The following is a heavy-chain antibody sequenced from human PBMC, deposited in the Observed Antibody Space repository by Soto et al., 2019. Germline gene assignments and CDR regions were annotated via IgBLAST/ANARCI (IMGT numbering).Heavy chain of an antibody. Sequence: QVQLVQSGAEVKKPGASVKVSCKASGYTFTSYGISWVRQAPGRWLEWMGWISTYNGNTKYAKKFQGRVTMTTDTSTMTAYMELRSLRSDGTAVYYCARDRVKDYWGQGTLVTVSS. V-gene: IGHV1-18*01. J-gene: IGHJ4*02. D-gene: IGHD3-22*01. CDR3: ARDRVKDY. CDR2: ISTYNGNT. CDR1: GYTFTSYG.